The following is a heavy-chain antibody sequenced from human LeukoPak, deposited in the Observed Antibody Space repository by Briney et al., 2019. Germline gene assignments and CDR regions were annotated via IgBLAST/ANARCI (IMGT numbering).Heavy chain of an antibody. J-gene: IGHJ4*02. Sequence: PGGSLRLSFAASVFTFSSYSMNWVRQAPGKGLEGVSSISIISSYIYYADSVKGRFTISRDNAKNSLYLQMNSLRADDTAVYYCARGNSGSSGLWDSWGQGTLVTVSS. CDR2: ISIISSYI. CDR3: ARGNSGSSGLWDS. CDR1: VFTFSSYS. D-gene: IGHD1-26*01. V-gene: IGHV3-21*01.